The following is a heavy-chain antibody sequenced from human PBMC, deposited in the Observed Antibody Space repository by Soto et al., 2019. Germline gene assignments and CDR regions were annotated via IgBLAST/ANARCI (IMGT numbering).Heavy chain of an antibody. CDR2: ISSSSSTI. Sequence: PGGSLRLSCAASGFTFSSYSMNWVRQAPGKGLEWVSYISSSSSTIYYADSVKGRFTISRDNAKNSLYLQMNSLRAEDTAVYYCAREDCSSTSCYIPYWGQGTLVTVSS. J-gene: IGHJ4*02. CDR1: GFTFSSYS. V-gene: IGHV3-48*01. D-gene: IGHD2-2*01. CDR3: AREDCSSTSCYIPY.